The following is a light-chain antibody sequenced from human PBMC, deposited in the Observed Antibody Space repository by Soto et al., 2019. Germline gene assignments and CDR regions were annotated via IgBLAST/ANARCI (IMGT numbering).Light chain of an antibody. CDR2: KAS. J-gene: IGKJ1*01. V-gene: IGKV1-5*03. Sequence: DIHMTQSPSTLSASVLDRFTITCRASQSINNWLAWYQQKPGKAPKIMIYKASRLTTGVPSRFSGSGSGTEFTLTISSLQPDDFATYYCQQYNSLFPWTFGQGTKVDIK. CDR3: QQYNSLFPWT. CDR1: QSINNW.